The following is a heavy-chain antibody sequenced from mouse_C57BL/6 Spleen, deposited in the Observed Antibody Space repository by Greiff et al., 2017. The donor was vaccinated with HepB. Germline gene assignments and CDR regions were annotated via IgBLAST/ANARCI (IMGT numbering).Heavy chain of an antibody. CDR3: ALMGHWYFDV. J-gene: IGHJ1*03. D-gene: IGHD1-1*02. CDR2: IDPEDGET. V-gene: IGHV14-2*01. CDR1: GFNIKDYY. Sequence: EVQLQQSGAELVKPGASVKLSCTASGFNIKDYYMHWVKQRTEQGLEWIGRIDPEDGETKYAPNFQGKATITADTSSNTAYLQLSSLTSEDTAVYYCALMGHWYFDVWGTGTTVTISS.